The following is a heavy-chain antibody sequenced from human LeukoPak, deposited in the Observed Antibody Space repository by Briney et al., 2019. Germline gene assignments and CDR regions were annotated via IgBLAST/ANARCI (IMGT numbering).Heavy chain of an antibody. CDR1: GFTFRSYW. J-gene: IGHJ6*02. V-gene: IGHV3-7*05. D-gene: IGHD2-15*01. Sequence: PGGSLRLSCAASGFTFRSYWMSWVRQAPGKGLEWVASGKEDGSEEYSVDSVKGRFTISRDNAKNSLYLQMNSLRAEDTAVYYCARLGYCSSGSCFYGMDVWGRGTTVTVSS. CDR2: GKEDGSEE. CDR3: ARLGYCSSGSCFYGMDV.